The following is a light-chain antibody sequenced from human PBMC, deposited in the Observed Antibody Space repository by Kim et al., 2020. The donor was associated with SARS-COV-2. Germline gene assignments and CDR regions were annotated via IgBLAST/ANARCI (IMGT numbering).Light chain of an antibody. V-gene: IGLV3-1*01. CDR3: QAWDSSTSYV. Sequence: YELTQPPSVSVSPGQTASITCSGDKLGDKYACWYQQKPGQSPVLVIYQDSKRPSGIPERFSGSNSGNTATLTISGTQAMDEADYYCQAWDSSTSYVFGT. CDR2: QDS. CDR1: KLGDKY. J-gene: IGLJ1*01.